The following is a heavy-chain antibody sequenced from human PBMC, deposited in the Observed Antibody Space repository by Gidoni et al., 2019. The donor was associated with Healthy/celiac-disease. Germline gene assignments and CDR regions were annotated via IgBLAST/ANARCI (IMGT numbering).Heavy chain of an antibody. J-gene: IGHJ4*02. CDR2: ISSKGGTT. V-gene: IGHV3-23*01. CDR1: GFLFNTYT. D-gene: IGHD7-27*01. Sequence: EVQLLESGGGLVQPGGSLILSCAASGFLFNTYTMSWVRQSPGKGLEWVSLISSKGGTTYYADSVKGRFTSSRDNSKNMLFLQMNSLRAEDTAIYYCAKDGVGSNWGDLDYWGQGTLVTVSS. CDR3: AKDGVGSNWGDLDY.